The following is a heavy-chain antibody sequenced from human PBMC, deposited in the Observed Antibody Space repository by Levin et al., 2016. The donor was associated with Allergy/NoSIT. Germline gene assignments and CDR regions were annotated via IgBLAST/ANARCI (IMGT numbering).Heavy chain of an antibody. D-gene: IGHD5/OR15-5a*01. CDR3: VRDLSSTRSTTGHYGMDV. CDR1: GFNFSDYY. J-gene: IGHJ6*02. Sequence: SLKISCAASGFNFSDYYMSWVRQAPGKGLEWVSYISRSSSYIVYADSVKGRFTISRDNAKTSLYLQISSLRAEDTAVYYCVRDLSSTRSTTGHYGMDVWGRGTTVTVSS. CDR2: ISRSSSYI. V-gene: IGHV3-11*05.